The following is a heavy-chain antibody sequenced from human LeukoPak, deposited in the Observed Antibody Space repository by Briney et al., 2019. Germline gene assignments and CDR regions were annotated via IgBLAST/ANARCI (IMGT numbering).Heavy chain of an antibody. CDR2: IIPIFGTA. Sequence: SLKDSCKASGGTFCSYAISWVRQAPGQGLEWMGGIIPIFGTANYAQKFQGRVTITADESTSTAYMELSSLRSEDTAVYYCARDCSSTSCYAGGDYYYYYGMDVWGQGTTVTVSS. CDR3: ARDCSSTSCYAGGDYYYYYGMDV. V-gene: IGHV1-69*13. CDR1: GGTFCSYA. D-gene: IGHD2-2*01. J-gene: IGHJ6*02.